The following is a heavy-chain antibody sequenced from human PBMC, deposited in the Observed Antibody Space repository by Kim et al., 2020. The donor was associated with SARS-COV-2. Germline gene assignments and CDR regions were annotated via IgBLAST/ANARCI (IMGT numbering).Heavy chain of an antibody. D-gene: IGHD3-10*01. J-gene: IGHJ4*01. CDR2: ISYDGSNK. CDR1: GFTFSSYG. CDR3: ASFFYGSGSYSSFFDY. Sequence: GGSLRLSCAASGFTFSSYGMHWVRQAPGKGLEWVAVISYDGSNKYYADSVKGRFTISRDNSKNTLYLQMNSLRAEDTAVYYCASFFYGSGSYSSFFDYWG. V-gene: IGHV3-33*05.